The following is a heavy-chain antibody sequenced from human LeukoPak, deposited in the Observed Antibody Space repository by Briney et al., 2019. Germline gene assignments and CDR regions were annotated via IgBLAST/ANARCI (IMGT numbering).Heavy chain of an antibody. Sequence: PSETLSLTCTVSGGSISGSYWSWIRQPPGKGLEWLAYMYNSGSTNYNPSLKSRVTISVDTSKNQFSLKLSSLTAADTAIYYCARGIESYGDYGYWGQGILVTVSS. CDR3: ARGIESYGDYGY. D-gene: IGHD4-17*01. CDR1: GGSISGSY. CDR2: MYNSGST. J-gene: IGHJ4*02. V-gene: IGHV4-59*01.